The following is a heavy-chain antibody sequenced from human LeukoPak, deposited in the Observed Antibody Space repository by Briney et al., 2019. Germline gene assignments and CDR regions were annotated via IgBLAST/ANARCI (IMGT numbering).Heavy chain of an antibody. V-gene: IGHV3-48*02. CDR3: ASQLVFRSPFDY. CDR1: GFTFSAYS. J-gene: IGHJ4*02. CDR2: ISSSSSSTI. Sequence: GGSLRLSCAASGFTFSAYSMNWVRQAPGKGLEWVSYISSSSSSTIFFADSVKGRFTISRDNAKNSLYLQMNSLRDEDTAVYYCASQLVFRSPFDYWGQGTLVTVSS.